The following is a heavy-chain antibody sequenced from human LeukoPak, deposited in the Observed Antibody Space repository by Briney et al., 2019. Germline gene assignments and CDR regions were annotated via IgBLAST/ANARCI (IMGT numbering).Heavy chain of an antibody. CDR1: GITLSNYG. D-gene: IGHD3-22*01. CDR3: AKRGVVIRVILVGFYKEAYYFDS. CDR2: ISGSAGGT. Sequence: GGSLRLSCAVSGITLSNYGMSWVRQAPGKGLEWVAGISGSAGGTYYADSVKGRFTISRDNAKNTLYLQLNNLRAEETAVYFCAKRGVVIRVILVGFYKEAYYFDSWGQGALVTVSS. V-gene: IGHV3-23*01. J-gene: IGHJ4*02.